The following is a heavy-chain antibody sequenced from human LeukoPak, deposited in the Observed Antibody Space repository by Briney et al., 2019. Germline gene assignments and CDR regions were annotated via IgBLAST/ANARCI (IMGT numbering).Heavy chain of an antibody. D-gene: IGHD2-15*01. CDR3: ARQYCSGGNCFYGMDV. CDR2: IYSGGST. V-gene: IGHV3-66*04. Sequence: PGGSLRLSCAASGFSVSSNFMTWVRQAPGKGLEWVAVIYSGGSTYNADSVKGRFTISRDNSKNTLYLRMNSLRAEDTAVYYCARQYCSGGNCFYGMDVWGQGTTVTVSS. CDR1: GFSVSSNF. J-gene: IGHJ6*02.